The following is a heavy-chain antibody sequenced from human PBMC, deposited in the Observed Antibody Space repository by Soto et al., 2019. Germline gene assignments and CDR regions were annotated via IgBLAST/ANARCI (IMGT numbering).Heavy chain of an antibody. V-gene: IGHV3-48*03. CDR2: ISSSGSTI. D-gene: IGHD1-20*01. CDR3: VRDRRISGINRGLDY. J-gene: IGHJ4*02. CDR1: GFTFSSYE. Sequence: PGGSLRLSCAASGFTFSSYEMNWVRQAPGKGLEWVSYISSSGSTIYYADSVKGRFTISRDNDKDSLFLQMSSLRVEDTAVYYCVRDRRISGINRGLDYWGRGTLVTVSS.